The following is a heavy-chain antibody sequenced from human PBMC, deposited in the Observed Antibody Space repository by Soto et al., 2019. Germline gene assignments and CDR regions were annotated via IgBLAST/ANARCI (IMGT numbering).Heavy chain of an antibody. V-gene: IGHV4-59*01. Sequence: PSETLSLTCTVSGGSISSYYWSWIRQPPGKGLEWIGYIYYSGSTNYNPSLKSRVTISVDTSKNQFSLKLSSVTAADTAVYYCASAGYYYGSGSSTFDYWGQGTLVTVSS. D-gene: IGHD3-10*01. J-gene: IGHJ4*02. CDR3: ASAGYYYGSGSSTFDY. CDR2: IYYSGST. CDR1: GGSISSYY.